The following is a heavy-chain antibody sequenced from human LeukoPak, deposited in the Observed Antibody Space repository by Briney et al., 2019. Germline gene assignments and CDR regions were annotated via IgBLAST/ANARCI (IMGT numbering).Heavy chain of an antibody. CDR1: GFTFSTYA. CDR2: ISYDGNNK. CDR3: ARDASLSSTAVTGGSYFDY. Sequence: GGSLRLSCAASGFTFSTYAMHWVRQAPGKGLEWVAVISYDGNNKYYADSVKGRFTISGDNSKNTLYLQMNSLRDDDTAVYYCARDASLSSTAVTGGSYFDYWGQGTLVTVSS. V-gene: IGHV3-30*04. J-gene: IGHJ4*02. D-gene: IGHD6-19*01.